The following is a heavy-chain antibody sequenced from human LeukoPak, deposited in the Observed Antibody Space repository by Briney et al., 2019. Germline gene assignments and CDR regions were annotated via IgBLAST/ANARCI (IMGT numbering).Heavy chain of an antibody. CDR2: ISGSGGST. J-gene: IGHJ3*02. CDR3: ATQTKTYYDFWSGYLDDAFDI. CDR1: GFTFSSYA. Sequence: PGGSLRLSCVASGFTFSSYAMSWVRQAPGKGLEWVSAISGSGGSTYYADSVKGRFTISRDNSKNTLYLQMNSLRAEDTAVYYCATQTKTYYDFWSGYLDDAFDIWGQGTMVTVSS. V-gene: IGHV3-23*01. D-gene: IGHD3-3*01.